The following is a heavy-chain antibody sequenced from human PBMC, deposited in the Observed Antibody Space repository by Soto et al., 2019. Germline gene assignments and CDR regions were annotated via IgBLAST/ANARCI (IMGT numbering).Heavy chain of an antibody. J-gene: IGHJ5*02. D-gene: IGHD2-2*01. V-gene: IGHV4-59*12. CDR1: GGSISSYY. CDR3: GREGYERGLNWFDP. CDR2: IYYSGST. Sequence: SETLSLTCTVSGGSISSYYWSWIRQPPGKGLEWIGYIYYSGSTNYNPSLKSRVTISVDTSKNQFSLKLSSVTAADTAVYYCGREGYERGLNWFDPWGQGTLVTVSS.